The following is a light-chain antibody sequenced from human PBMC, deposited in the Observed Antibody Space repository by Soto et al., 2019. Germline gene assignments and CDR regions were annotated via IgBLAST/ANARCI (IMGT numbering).Light chain of an antibody. J-gene: IGLJ1*01. CDR1: SSNIGAGYD. Sequence: QSVLTQPPSVSGAPGQRVTISCTGSSSNIGAGYDVHWYQQLPGTAPKLLIYGNSNRPSGVPDRFSGSKSGTSASLAITGPQAEYEADYYCQSYESSLSGYVFGTGTKVTVL. CDR2: GNS. V-gene: IGLV1-40*01. CDR3: QSYESSLSGYV.